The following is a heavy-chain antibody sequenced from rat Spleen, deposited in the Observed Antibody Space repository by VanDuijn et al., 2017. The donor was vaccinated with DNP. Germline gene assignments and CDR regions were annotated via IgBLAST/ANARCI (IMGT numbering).Heavy chain of an antibody. J-gene: IGHJ2*01. CDR2: INTDGGS. V-gene: IGHV5-58*01. D-gene: IGHD1-11*01. Sequence: EVQLVETGGGLVQPGRSLKLSCVASGFTFSSYWMYWIRQAPGKGLEWVASINTDGGSYYPDSVKGRFTISRHNAENTVYLQMNSLRSEDTATYYCSAGRGGPDYWGQGVMVTVSS. CDR3: SAGRGGPDY. CDR1: GFTFSSYW.